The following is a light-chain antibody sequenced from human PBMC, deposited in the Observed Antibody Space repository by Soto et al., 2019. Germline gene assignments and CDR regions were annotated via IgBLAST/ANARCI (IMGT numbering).Light chain of an antibody. J-gene: IGLJ1*01. V-gene: IGLV2-14*01. CDR2: EVS. CDR1: SSDVGGYNY. Sequence: QSVLTKPASVSGSPGQSITISCTGTSSDVGGYNYVSWCQQHPGEAPKLMIYEVSNQPSGVSNRFSGSKSGNTASLTISGLQAEDEADYYCSSYTSSDTYVFGTGTKATVL. CDR3: SSYTSSDTYV.